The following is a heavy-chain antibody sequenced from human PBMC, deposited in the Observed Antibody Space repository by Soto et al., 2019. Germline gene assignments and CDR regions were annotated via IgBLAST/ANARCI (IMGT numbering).Heavy chain of an antibody. D-gene: IGHD2-2*01. Sequence: GASVKVCCKASGGTFSSYAISWVRQAPGQGLEWMGGIIPIFGTANYAQKFQGRVTITADKSTSTAYMELSSLRSEDTAVYYCGVNEYQLLYYYGMDVWGQGTTVTVSS. CDR2: IIPIFGTA. CDR3: GVNEYQLLYYYGMDV. CDR1: GGTFSSYA. J-gene: IGHJ6*02. V-gene: IGHV1-69*06.